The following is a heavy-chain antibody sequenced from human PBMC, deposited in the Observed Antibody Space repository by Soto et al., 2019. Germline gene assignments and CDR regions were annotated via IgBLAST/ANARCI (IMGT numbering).Heavy chain of an antibody. CDR2: INHSGST. J-gene: IGHJ4*02. Sequence: SETLSLTCAVYGGSFSGYYWSWIRQPPGKGLEWIGEINHSGSTNYNPSLKSRVTISVDTSKNQFSLKLSSVTAADTAVYYCAREGAWRYFAYWGQGTLVT. D-gene: IGHD1-26*01. CDR3: AREGAWRYFAY. CDR1: GGSFSGYY. V-gene: IGHV4-34*01.